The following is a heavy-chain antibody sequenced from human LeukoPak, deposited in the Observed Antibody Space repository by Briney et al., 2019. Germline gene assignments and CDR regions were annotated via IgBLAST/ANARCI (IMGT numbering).Heavy chain of an antibody. D-gene: IGHD3-10*01. Sequence: ASVKVSCKASGYTFTSYYMHWVRQAPGQGLEWMGIINPSGGSTSYAQKFQGRVTMTRDTSTSTVYMELSSLRSEDTAVYYCARDFGELWFGEARHKGHNDYWGQGTLVTVSS. J-gene: IGHJ4*02. CDR3: ARDFGELWFGEARHKGHNDY. CDR2: INPSGGST. CDR1: GYTFTSYY. V-gene: IGHV1-46*01.